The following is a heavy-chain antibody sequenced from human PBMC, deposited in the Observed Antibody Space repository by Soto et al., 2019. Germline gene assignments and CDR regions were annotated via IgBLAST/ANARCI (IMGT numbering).Heavy chain of an antibody. CDR1: GFTFSGSA. J-gene: IGHJ6*03. CDR3: TRGRVINSSSWIYYYYYMDV. V-gene: IGHV3-73*01. Sequence: GGSLRLSCAASGFTFSGSAMHWVRQASGKGLEWVGRIRSKANSYATAYAASVKGRFTISRDDSKNTAYLQMNSLKTEDTAVYYCTRGRVINSSSWIYYYYYMDVWGKGTTVTVSS. CDR2: IRSKANSYAT. D-gene: IGHD6-13*01.